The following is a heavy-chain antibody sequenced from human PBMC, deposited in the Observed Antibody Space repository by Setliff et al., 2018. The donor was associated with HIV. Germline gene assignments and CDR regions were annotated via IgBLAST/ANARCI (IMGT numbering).Heavy chain of an antibody. V-gene: IGHV1-69*13. CDR2: ITPVFGTT. J-gene: IGHJ5*02. CDR3: ARGRRVVPAAESNWFDP. Sequence: SVKVSCKASGGTFSSYEMSWVRQAPGQGPEWMGGITPVFGTTKYAQKFQGRVAITADEFTSTVYMEVRSLRFDDTAVYYCARGRRVVPAAESNWFDPWGQGTLVTVSS. D-gene: IGHD2-2*01. CDR1: GGTFSSYE.